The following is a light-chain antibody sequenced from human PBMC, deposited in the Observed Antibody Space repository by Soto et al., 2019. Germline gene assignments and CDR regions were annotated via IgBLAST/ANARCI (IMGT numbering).Light chain of an antibody. CDR2: DAS. V-gene: IGKV1-33*01. CDR3: QQYANLPFT. Sequence: DIQMTQSPSSLSASVRDRVTITCQASQDISNYLNWYQHKPGKAPKLLICDASNLEPGVPSRFSGSGSGTDFTFTISSPEPEDIATYYCQQYANLPFTFGPGTKVDIK. J-gene: IGKJ3*01. CDR1: QDISNY.